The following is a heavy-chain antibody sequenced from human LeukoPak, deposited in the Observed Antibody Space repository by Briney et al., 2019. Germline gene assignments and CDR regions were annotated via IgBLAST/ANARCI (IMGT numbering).Heavy chain of an antibody. CDR2: INHSGST. CDR3: ARGRLLSSP. V-gene: IGHV4-34*01. Sequence: PSETLSLTFAVYGGSFSGYYWSWIRQPPGKGLEWIGEINHSGSTSYNPSLKRRVTVSVDTPKNHFSLKLSSVAAADTAGYYCARGRLLSSPWGQGTLVTVSS. D-gene: IGHD1-26*01. CDR1: GGSFSGYY. J-gene: IGHJ4*02.